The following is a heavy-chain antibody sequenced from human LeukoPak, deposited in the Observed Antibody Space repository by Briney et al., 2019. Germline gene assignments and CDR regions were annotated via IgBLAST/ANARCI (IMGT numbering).Heavy chain of an antibody. D-gene: IGHD2-8*01. Sequence: PGGSLRLSCAASGFTFSNYVMSWVRQSPGKGLEWVSGISESGGSTYYADSVKGRFTISRDNSKNTLYLQMNSLRADDTAVYYCAKARNGVNNWFDTWGHGTLVTVSS. J-gene: IGHJ5*01. CDR3: AKARNGVNNWFDT. CDR1: GFTFSNYV. CDR2: ISESGGST. V-gene: IGHV3-23*01.